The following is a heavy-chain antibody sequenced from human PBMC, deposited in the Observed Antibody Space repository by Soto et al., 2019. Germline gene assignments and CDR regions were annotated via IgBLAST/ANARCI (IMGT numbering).Heavy chain of an antibody. Sequence: GSLRLSCAASGFTFSSYAMNWVRQAPGKGLEWVSAISGSGGSTYYADSVKGRFTISRDNSKNTLYLQMNSLRAEDTAAYYCAKEWSYYYGMDVWGQGTTVTVSS. D-gene: IGHD2-8*01. CDR3: AKEWSYYYGMDV. V-gene: IGHV3-23*01. J-gene: IGHJ6*02. CDR2: ISGSGGST. CDR1: GFTFSSYA.